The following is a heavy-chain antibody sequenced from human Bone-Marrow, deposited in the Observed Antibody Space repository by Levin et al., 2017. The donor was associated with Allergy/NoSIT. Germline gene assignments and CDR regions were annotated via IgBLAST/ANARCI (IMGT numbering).Heavy chain of an antibody. CDR1: GFTFSSYL. D-gene: IGHD1-26*01. J-gene: IGHJ5*02. V-gene: IGHV3-21*01. CDR2: ITGRSSDT. Sequence: NSGGSLRLSCAASGFTFSSYLMNWVRQRPGKGLEWVSSITGRSSDTSYGDSVKGRFTISRDNARNLLFLQMNGLRVEDTGVYFCVQGGVGANPGIWAWGQGTPVTVSS. CDR3: VQGGVGANPGIWA.